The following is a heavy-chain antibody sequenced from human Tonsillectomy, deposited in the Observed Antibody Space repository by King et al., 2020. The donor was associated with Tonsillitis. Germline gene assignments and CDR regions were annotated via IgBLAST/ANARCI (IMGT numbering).Heavy chain of an antibody. J-gene: IGHJ3*02. D-gene: IGHD6-19*01. Sequence: QLVQSGAEVKKPGSSVKVSCKASGGTFSTYTITWVRQAPGQGLEWMGRIIPILGMADYAQKFQGRVTIIADKSTSTAYMELSNLRSEDTAVYYWARVSVREQWLGGNAFDIWGQGTMVTVSS. CDR3: ARVSVREQWLGGNAFDI. CDR1: GGTFSTYT. CDR2: IIPILGMA. V-gene: IGHV1-69*04.